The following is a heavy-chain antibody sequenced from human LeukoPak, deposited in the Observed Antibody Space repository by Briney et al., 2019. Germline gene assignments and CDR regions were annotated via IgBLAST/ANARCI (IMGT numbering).Heavy chain of an antibody. J-gene: IGHJ4*02. V-gene: IGHV4-39*07. CDR1: GDSISSRSYS. CDR3: ARDRYYEPLDY. CDR2: ISYTGST. Sequence: SETLSLTCTVSGDSISSRSYSWGWIRQPPGQGLEWIGHISYTGSTYYNPSLKSRVTISVDTSKNQFSLQLRSVTAADTAVYYCARDRYYEPLDYWGQGTLVTVST. D-gene: IGHD3-22*01.